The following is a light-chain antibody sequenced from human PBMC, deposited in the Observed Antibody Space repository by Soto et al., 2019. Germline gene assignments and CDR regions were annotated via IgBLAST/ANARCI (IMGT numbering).Light chain of an antibody. V-gene: IGLV1-40*01. CDR3: QSYDSSLSGPSYV. CDR1: SSNIGAGYD. Sequence: QSVLTQSPSVSGAPGQRVTISCTGSSSNIGAGYDVHWYQQLPGTAPKLLIYANSNRPSGVPDRFSGSKSGTSASLAITGLQAEDEADYYGQSYDSSLSGPSYVFGTGTQLTVL. CDR2: ANS. J-gene: IGLJ1*01.